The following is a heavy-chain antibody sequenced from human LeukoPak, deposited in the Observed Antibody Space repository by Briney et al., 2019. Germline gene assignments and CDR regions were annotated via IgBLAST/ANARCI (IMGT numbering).Heavy chain of an antibody. J-gene: IGHJ4*02. CDR2: IYYSGST. V-gene: IGHV4-59*08. Sequence: PSETLSLTCTVSGGSMSPYHWGWIRQPPGKGLEWTGYIYYSGSTNYNPSLNSRVTISVDTSRNQFSLRLSSVTAADTAIYYCARAVSGRFDYWGQGTLVTVSS. D-gene: IGHD6-19*01. CDR1: GGSMSPYH. CDR3: ARAVSGRFDY.